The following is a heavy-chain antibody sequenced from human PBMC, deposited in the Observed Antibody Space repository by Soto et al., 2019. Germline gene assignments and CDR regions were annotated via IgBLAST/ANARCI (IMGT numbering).Heavy chain of an antibody. J-gene: IGHJ2*01. V-gene: IGHV3-30*03. CDR2: ISYDGNNK. CDR1: GFTFSSYG. Sequence: GGSLRLSCAASGFTFSSYGMHWFRQAPGKGLEWVAVISYDGNNKYYADSVKGRFTISRDNSKNTLYLQMNSLRAEDTALYYWDRGKQWCFDLLGRGTMV. CDR3: DRGKQWCFDL.